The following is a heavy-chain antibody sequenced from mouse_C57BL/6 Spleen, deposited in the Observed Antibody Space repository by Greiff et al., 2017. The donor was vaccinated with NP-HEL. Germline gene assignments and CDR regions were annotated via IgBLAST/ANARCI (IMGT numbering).Heavy chain of an antibody. D-gene: IGHD1-1*01. CDR3: ARDLTTVVATGNFDV. J-gene: IGHJ1*03. CDR1: GYTFTSYW. CDR2: IHPNSGST. Sequence: QVQLQQPGAELVKPGASVKLSCKASGYTFTSYWMHWVKQRPGQGLEWIGMIHPNSGSTNYNEKFKSKATLTVDKSSSTAYMQLSSLTSEDSAVYYCARDLTTVVATGNFDVWGTGTTVTVSS. V-gene: IGHV1-64*01.